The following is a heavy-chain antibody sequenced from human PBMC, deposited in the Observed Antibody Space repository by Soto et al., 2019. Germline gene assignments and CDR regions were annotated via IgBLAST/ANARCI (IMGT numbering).Heavy chain of an antibody. CDR2: IYYSGST. Sequence: QVQLQESGPGLVKPSETLSLTCTVSGGSVSSGSYYWRWIRQPPGKGLEWIGYIYYSGSTNYNPSLKSRVTISVDTSKNQFSLKLSSVTAADTAVYYCARLPGYRNYYYGMDVWGQGTTVTVSS. J-gene: IGHJ6*02. D-gene: IGHD3-9*01. CDR1: GGSVSSGSYY. V-gene: IGHV4-61*01. CDR3: ARLPGYRNYYYGMDV.